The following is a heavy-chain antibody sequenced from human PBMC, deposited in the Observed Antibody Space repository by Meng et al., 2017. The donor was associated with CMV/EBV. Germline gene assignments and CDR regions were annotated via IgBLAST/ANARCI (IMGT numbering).Heavy chain of an antibody. CDR3: AREIVVVPAAIDNWFDP. D-gene: IGHD2-2*02. J-gene: IGHJ5*02. CDR1: GGSISSYY. Sequence: VQLQESGPGLVTRSETLSLTCTVPGGSISSYYWSWIRQPAGKGLEWIGRIYTSGSTNYTPSLKSRVTMSVDTSKNQFSLKLSSVTAADTAVYYCAREIVVVPAAIDNWFDPWGQGTLVTVSS. V-gene: IGHV4-4*07. CDR2: IYTSGST.